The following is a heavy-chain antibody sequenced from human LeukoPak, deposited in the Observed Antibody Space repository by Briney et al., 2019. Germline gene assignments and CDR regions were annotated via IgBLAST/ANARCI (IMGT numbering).Heavy chain of an antibody. D-gene: IGHD6-19*01. V-gene: IGHV3-23*01. CDR1: GFTFITYA. CDR2: ISAGGAGT. Sequence: PGGSLRLSCAASGFTFITYAMTWVRQAPGKGLDWVSTISAGGAGTYYADSVKGRFTIFRDNSKNTLYLQMNSLRAEDTALYYCVKGYSSGWTREYYGMDVWGQGTTVTVSS. J-gene: IGHJ6*02. CDR3: VKGYSSGWTREYYGMDV.